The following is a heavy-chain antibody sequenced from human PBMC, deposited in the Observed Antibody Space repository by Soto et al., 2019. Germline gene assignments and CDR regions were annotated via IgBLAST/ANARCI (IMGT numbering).Heavy chain of an antibody. CDR2: IWYDGSNK. D-gene: IGHD3-10*01. V-gene: IGHV3-33*01. CDR3: ARERITLVRGVYYYYGMDV. CDR1: GFTFSTYG. J-gene: IGHJ6*02. Sequence: GGSLRLSCAASGFTFSTYGMHWVRQAPGKGLEWVAFIWYDGSNKYYADSVKGRFTISRDNSQNTLYLQMNSLRAEDTAVYYCARERITLVRGVYYYYGMDVWGQGTTVTVSS.